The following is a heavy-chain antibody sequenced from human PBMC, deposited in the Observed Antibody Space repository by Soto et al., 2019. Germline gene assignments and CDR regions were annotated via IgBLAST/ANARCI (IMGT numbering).Heavy chain of an antibody. CDR1: GDSVSSNSAA. CDR3: AKGDNLGPKTGYAFDP. D-gene: IGHD5-12*01. V-gene: IGHV6-1*01. Sequence: SQTLSLTCAISGDSVSSNSAAWNWVRQSPSRGLEWLGRTYYRSKWNNDYAVSVKRRIIINPDTSNNQFSLQLNSVTPEDTAVYFCAKGDNLGPKTGYAFDPWGQGIMVTVSS. CDR2: TYYRSKWNN. J-gene: IGHJ5*02.